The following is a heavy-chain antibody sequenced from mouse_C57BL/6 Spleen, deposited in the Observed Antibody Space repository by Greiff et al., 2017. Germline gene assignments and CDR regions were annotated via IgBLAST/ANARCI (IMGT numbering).Heavy chain of an antibody. CDR1: GYTFTSYW. CDR2: IHPNSGST. D-gene: IGHD4-1*01. J-gene: IGHJ1*03. V-gene: IGHV1-64*01. Sequence: QVHVKQPGAELVKPGASVKLSCKASGYTFTSYWMHWVKQRPGQGLEWIGMIHPNSGSTNYNEKFKSKATLTVDKSSSTAYMQLSSLTSEDSAVYYCARSVTGTYWYFDVWGTGTTVTVSS. CDR3: ARSVTGTYWYFDV.